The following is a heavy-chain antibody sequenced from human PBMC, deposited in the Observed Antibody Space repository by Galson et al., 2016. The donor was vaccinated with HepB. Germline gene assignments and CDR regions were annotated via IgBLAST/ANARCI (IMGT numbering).Heavy chain of an antibody. V-gene: IGHV1-3*04. J-gene: IGHJ4*02. CDR2: INTRNGNT. CDR3: ARPARSTGYSY. D-gene: IGHD3-22*01. CDR1: GYTFTTYA. Sequence: SGYTFTTYAIHWVRQAPGQRLEWMGWINTRNGNTRYSQNLQGRVILTGDTSASTAYMELSSLTSEDTAVYYCARPARSTGYSYWGQGTLVTVSS.